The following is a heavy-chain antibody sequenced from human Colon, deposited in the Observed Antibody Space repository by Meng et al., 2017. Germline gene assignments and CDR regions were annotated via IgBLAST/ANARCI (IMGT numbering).Heavy chain of an antibody. J-gene: IGHJ4*02. Sequence: QGQVVESGDGVKKPGSLVKVSCKTSGGSFNTYGIKWVRQAPKQGLEWMGGIIPMFPKTNYAQKFEGRLTITADESTSTAYMELSSLRSEDTAVYYCTRGLATIPHFDYWGQGTLVTVSS. D-gene: IGHD5-24*01. CDR1: GGSFNTYG. CDR2: IIPMFPKT. CDR3: TRGLATIPHFDY. V-gene: IGHV1-69*01.